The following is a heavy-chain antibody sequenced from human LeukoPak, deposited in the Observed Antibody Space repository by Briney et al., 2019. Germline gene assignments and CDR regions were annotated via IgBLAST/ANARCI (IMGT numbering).Heavy chain of an antibody. D-gene: IGHD4-17*01. Sequence: GGPLRLFCAASAFTFSSYAMNWVRQAPGKGLVWVSHINSDESSTSYADSVKGRFTISRDNTKNTLYLQMNSLRAEDTAVYYCARVGGYYGDSFDYWGQGTLVTVSS. J-gene: IGHJ4*02. V-gene: IGHV3-74*01. CDR1: AFTFSSYA. CDR3: ARVGGYYGDSFDY. CDR2: INSDESST.